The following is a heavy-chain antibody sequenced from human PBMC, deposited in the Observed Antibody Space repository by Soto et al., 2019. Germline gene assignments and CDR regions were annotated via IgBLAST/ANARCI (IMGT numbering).Heavy chain of an antibody. CDR1: GYTFTSYY. CDR3: ARDRDYSGSGSYLGNWFDP. Sequence: QVQLVQSGAEVKKPGASVKVSCKASGYTFTSYYMHWVRQAPGQGLEWMGIINPSGGSTSYAQKFQGRVTITRDTSTSTVYMELISLRSEDTAVYYCARDRDYSGSGSYLGNWFDPWGQGTLVTVSS. CDR2: INPSGGST. D-gene: IGHD3-10*01. V-gene: IGHV1-46*01. J-gene: IGHJ5*02.